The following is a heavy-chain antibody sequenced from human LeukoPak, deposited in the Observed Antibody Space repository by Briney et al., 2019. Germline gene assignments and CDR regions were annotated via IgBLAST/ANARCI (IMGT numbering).Heavy chain of an antibody. CDR3: ASWDFWSGYCIPSY. CDR2: ISAYNGNT. V-gene: IGHV1-18*01. Sequence: ASVKVSCKASGYTFTSYGISWVRQAPGQGLEWMGWISAYNGNTNYAQKLQGRVTMTTDTSTSTAYMELRSLRSDDTAVYYCASWDFWSGYCIPSYWGQGTLVTVSS. J-gene: IGHJ4*02. D-gene: IGHD3-3*01. CDR1: GYTFTSYG.